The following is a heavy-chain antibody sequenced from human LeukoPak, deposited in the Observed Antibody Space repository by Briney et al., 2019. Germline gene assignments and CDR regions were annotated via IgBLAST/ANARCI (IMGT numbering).Heavy chain of an antibody. Sequence: GSVKVSCKASGYTFTTYGFNWVRQAPGQGLEWMGWISGYNGDTQYAQKLQGRVTMTTDTSTRTAYLELRSLSSDDTAVYYCARGHSESSLSFFDFWRQGTLVTVSS. D-gene: IGHD1-26*01. V-gene: IGHV1-18*01. CDR2: ISGYNGDT. J-gene: IGHJ4*02. CDR3: ARGHSESSLSFFDF. CDR1: GYTFTTYG.